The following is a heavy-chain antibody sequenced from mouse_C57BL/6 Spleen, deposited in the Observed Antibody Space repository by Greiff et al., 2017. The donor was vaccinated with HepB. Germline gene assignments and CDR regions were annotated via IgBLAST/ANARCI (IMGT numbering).Heavy chain of an antibody. V-gene: IGHV1-50*01. CDR1: GYTFTSYW. D-gene: IGHD5-1*01. J-gene: IGHJ4*01. CDR2: IDPSDSYT. Sequence: QVQLQQPGAELVKPGASVKLSCKASGYTFTSYWMQWVKQRPGQGLEWIGEIDPSDSYTNYNQKFQGKATLTVDTSSSTAYMQLSSLTSEDAAVYYCARKYYYAMDYWGQGTSVTVSS. CDR3: ARKYYYAMDY.